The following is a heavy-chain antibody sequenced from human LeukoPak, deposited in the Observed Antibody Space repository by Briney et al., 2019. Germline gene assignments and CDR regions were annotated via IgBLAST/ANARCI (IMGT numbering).Heavy chain of an antibody. Sequence: GGSLRLSCAASGFTFSSYSMNWVRQAPGKGLEWVSSIRSSSGYIYYADSVKGRFTISRDNAKNSLYLQMNSLRAEDTAVYYCAREGSGYSSGLLDYWGQGTLVTVSS. CDR1: GFTFSSYS. CDR3: AREGSGYSSGLLDY. CDR2: IRSSSGYI. V-gene: IGHV3-21*01. J-gene: IGHJ4*02. D-gene: IGHD6-19*01.